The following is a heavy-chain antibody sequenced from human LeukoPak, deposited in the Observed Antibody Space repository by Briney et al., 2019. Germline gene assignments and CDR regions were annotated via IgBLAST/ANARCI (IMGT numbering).Heavy chain of an antibody. J-gene: IGHJ4*02. Sequence: GGSLRLSCAASGFTFSGSAVHWVRQASGKGLECVVRIRSKANSYATAYGASVKGRFTISRDDSKNTAYLQMNSLKTEDTAVYFCTRHQSDTLWELPFFDYWGQGTLVTVSS. V-gene: IGHV3-73*01. CDR2: IRSKANSYAT. CDR3: TRHQSDTLWELPFFDY. CDR1: GFTFSGSA. D-gene: IGHD1-26*01.